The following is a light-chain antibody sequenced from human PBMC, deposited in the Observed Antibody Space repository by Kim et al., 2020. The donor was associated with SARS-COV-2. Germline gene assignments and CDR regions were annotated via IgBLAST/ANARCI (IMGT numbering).Light chain of an antibody. CDR3: QQSYSTPQYT. J-gene: IGKJ2*01. V-gene: IGKV1-39*01. CDR1: QSISSY. Sequence: IQMTQSPSSLSASVGDRVTITCRASQSISSYLNWYQQKPGKAPKLLIYAASSLQSGVPSRFSGSGSGTDFTLTISSLQPEDFATYYCQQSYSTPQYTFGQGTKLEI. CDR2: AAS.